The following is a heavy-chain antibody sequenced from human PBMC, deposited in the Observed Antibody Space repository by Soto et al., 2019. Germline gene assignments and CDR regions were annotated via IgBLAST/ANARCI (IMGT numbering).Heavy chain of an antibody. CDR1: GFTFSSYV. J-gene: IGHJ4*02. CDR2: ISISSSTR. CDR3: ARGGGFFDY. V-gene: IGHV3-48*02. Sequence: EVQLVESGGGLVQPGGSLRLSCAASGFTFSSYVINWLRQAPGKGLEWVSYISISSSTRYYADSVRGRFTISRDNAKNSLYLQMNSPRDEDTAVYYCARGGGFFDYCGQGTLVTVSS. D-gene: IGHD3-10*01.